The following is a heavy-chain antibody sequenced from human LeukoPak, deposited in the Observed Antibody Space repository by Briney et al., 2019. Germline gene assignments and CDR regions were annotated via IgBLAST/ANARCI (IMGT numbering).Heavy chain of an antibody. D-gene: IGHD6-19*01. V-gene: IGHV3-13*01. CDR2: IGTAGNT. Sequence: GGSLRLSCAASGFTFSSHDMHWVRQPTGKGLEWVSVIGTAGNTYYADSVKGRFTISRENAKNPLYLQMDNLRAGDTAVYYCARSKSYSSGWTDFDYWGQGTLVAVSS. J-gene: IGHJ4*02. CDR3: ARSKSYSSGWTDFDY. CDR1: GFTFSSHD.